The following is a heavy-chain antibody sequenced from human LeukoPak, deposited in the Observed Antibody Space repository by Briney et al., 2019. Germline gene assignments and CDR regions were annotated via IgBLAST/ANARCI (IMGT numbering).Heavy chain of an antibody. J-gene: IGHJ4*02. CDR3: AKETHYDSSGYYYFDY. Sequence: GGSLRLSCAASGFTVSSNYMSWVRQAPVKGLEWVSVIYSGGSTYYADSVKGRFTISRDNSKNTLYLQMNSLRAEDTAVYYCAKETHYDSSGYYYFDYWGQGTLVTVSS. CDR2: IYSGGST. V-gene: IGHV3-66*02. D-gene: IGHD3-22*01. CDR1: GFTVSSNY.